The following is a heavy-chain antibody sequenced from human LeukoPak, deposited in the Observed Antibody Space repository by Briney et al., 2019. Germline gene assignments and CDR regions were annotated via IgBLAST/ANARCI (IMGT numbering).Heavy chain of an antibody. Sequence: KPSETLSLTCTVSGGSISNYHWSWIRQPAGKGLESIGRIYSSGSTNYNPSLKSRVTMSVDTSKNQFSLKLSSVTAADTAVYYCTRLPYYDSSGYYPDYWGQGTLVTVSS. CDR2: IYSSGST. D-gene: IGHD3-22*01. V-gene: IGHV4-4*07. CDR1: GGSISNYH. CDR3: TRLPYYDSSGYYPDY. J-gene: IGHJ4*02.